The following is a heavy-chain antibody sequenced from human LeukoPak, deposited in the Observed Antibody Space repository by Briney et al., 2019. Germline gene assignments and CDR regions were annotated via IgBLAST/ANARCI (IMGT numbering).Heavy chain of an antibody. J-gene: IGHJ4*02. V-gene: IGHV3-30*02. D-gene: IGHD2-8*01. CDR2: IRYDGSNK. CDR3: ARGDGGETTNGGYYFNY. Sequence: GGSLRLSCAASGFTFSSYGMHWVRQAPGKGLEWVAFIRYDGSNKYYADSVKGRFTISRDNSKNTLYLQMNSLRAEDTAVYYCARGDGGETTNGGYYFNYWGQGTLVTVSS. CDR1: GFTFSSYG.